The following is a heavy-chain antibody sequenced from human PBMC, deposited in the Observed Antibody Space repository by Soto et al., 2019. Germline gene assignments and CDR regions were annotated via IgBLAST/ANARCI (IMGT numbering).Heavy chain of an antibody. CDR3: ARTQVRWYNYYYYYGMDV. Sequence: QVQLVQSGAEVKKPGASVKVSCKASGYTFTSYGISWVRRAPGQGLEWMGWISAYNGNTNYAQKLQGRVTMTTDTSTSTAYMELRSLRSDDTAVYYCARTQVRWYNYYYYYGMDVWGQGTTVTVSS. V-gene: IGHV1-18*01. D-gene: IGHD6-13*01. J-gene: IGHJ6*02. CDR1: GYTFTSYG. CDR2: ISAYNGNT.